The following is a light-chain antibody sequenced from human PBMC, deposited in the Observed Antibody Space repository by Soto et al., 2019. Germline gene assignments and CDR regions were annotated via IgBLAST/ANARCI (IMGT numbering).Light chain of an antibody. CDR2: DTS. J-gene: IGKJ1*01. CDR3: QQYGSSPWT. CDR1: QSVRRSY. V-gene: IGKV3-20*01. Sequence: EIVLTQSPGTLSLSPGEGATLSCRASQSVRRSYLAWFQQKPGQAPRLLIYDTSTRATGIPDRFSGSGSGTGFTLTISRLAPEDFAVYYCQQYGSSPWTFGQGTKVEIK.